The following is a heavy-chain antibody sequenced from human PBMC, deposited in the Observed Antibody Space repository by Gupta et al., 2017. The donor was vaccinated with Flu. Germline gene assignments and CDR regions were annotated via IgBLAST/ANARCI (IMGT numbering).Heavy chain of an antibody. CDR3: ARGRKGFIGVFDV. J-gene: IGHJ3*01. V-gene: IGHV4-34*01. CDR1: GGSFSGYF. Sequence: ETLSLTCGVNGGSFSGYFWSWIRQPPGKGLEWIGEINQSGSTNYNPSLKSRITISEQTSKNQFSLKLSSVTAADTAVYYCARGRKGFIGVFDVWGRGTRGIVSS. D-gene: IGHD6-19*01. CDR2: INQSGST.